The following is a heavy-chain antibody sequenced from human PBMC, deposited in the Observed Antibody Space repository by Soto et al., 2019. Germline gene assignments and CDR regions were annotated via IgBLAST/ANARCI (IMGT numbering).Heavy chain of an antibody. D-gene: IGHD3-9*01. CDR2: ISSSSSYI. V-gene: IGHV3-21*01. CDR3: ARVRLDQLDDILTGYYMEFDY. J-gene: IGHJ4*02. Sequence: EVQLVESGGGLVKPGGSLRLSCAASGFTFSSYSMNWVRQAPGKGLEWVSSISSSSSYIYYADSVKGRFTISRDNAKNSLYLQMNSLRAEDTAVYYCARVRLDQLDDILTGYYMEFDYWGQGTLVTVSS. CDR1: GFTFSSYS.